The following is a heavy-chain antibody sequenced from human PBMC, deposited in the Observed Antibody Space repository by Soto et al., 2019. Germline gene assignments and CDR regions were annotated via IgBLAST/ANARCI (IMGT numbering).Heavy chain of an antibody. D-gene: IGHD6-19*01. CDR2: IYFTGST. CDR1: GHSLSSGGYY. V-gene: IGHV4-31*03. CDR3: ARDWGSRGWPN. J-gene: IGHJ4*02. Sequence: QVQLQESGPGLVKPSETLTLTCTVSGHSLSSGGYYWSWIRQHPGKGLEWVGYIYFTGSTLYNPSLKSRLAMSLDTSKNQFSLKLGSVTAADTAIYYCARDWGSRGWPNWGQGTLVTVSS.